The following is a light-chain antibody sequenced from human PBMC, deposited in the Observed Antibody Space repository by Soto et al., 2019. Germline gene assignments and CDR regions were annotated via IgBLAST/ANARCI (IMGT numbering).Light chain of an antibody. J-gene: IGLJ2*01. CDR3: SSYAGSNNLGV. CDR2: EVS. Sequence: QSALTKPPSGSGAHGQSVSIPCTGTSSDVGGYNYVSWYQQHPGKAPKLMIYEVSKRPSGVPDRFSGSKSGNTASLTVSGLQAEDEADYYCSSYAGSNNLGVFGGGTQLTVL. CDR1: SSDVGGYNY. V-gene: IGLV2-8*01.